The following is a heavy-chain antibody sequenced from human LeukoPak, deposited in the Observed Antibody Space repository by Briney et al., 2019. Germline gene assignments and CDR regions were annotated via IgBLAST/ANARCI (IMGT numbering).Heavy chain of an antibody. CDR2: IRNNGSNK. D-gene: IGHD3-9*01. CDR1: GFTFSDYY. Sequence: PGGSLRLSCAASGFTFSDYYMSWIRKVPGKGLDWVSYIRNNGSNKNYADSVKGRFTISRDNSKNTLYLQMNSLRAEDTAVYYCAKAYDILTGQFDYWGQGTLVTVSS. CDR3: AKAYDILTGQFDY. J-gene: IGHJ4*02. V-gene: IGHV3-11*06.